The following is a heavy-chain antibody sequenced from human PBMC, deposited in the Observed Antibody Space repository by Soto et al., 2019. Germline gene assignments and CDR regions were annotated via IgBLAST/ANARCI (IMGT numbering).Heavy chain of an antibody. J-gene: IGHJ4*02. CDR1: GYTFTSYG. D-gene: IGHD6-13*01. V-gene: IGHV1-18*04. CDR2: ISAYNGNT. CDR3: ARDPSLFPYSSSWYPY. Sequence: RASVKVSCKASGYTFTSYGISWVRQAPGQGLEWMGWISAYNGNTNYAQKLQGRVTMTTDTSTSTAYMELRSLRSDDTAVYYCARDPSLFPYSSSWYPYWGQGTLVTVSS.